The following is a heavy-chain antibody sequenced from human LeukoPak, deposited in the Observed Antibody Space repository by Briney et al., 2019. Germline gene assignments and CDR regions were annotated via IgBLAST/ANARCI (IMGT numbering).Heavy chain of an antibody. D-gene: IGHD6-25*01. CDR1: GGSISSGDYY. CDR2: IYYSGST. Sequence: PSQTLSLTCTVSGGSISSGDYYWSWIRQPPGKGLEWIGYIYYSGSTYYNPSLKSRVTISVDTSNNQFSLKLSSVTAADTAVYYCARDGPGGRSGAFDIWGQGTMVTASS. J-gene: IGHJ3*02. CDR3: ARDGPGGRSGAFDI. V-gene: IGHV4-30-4*01.